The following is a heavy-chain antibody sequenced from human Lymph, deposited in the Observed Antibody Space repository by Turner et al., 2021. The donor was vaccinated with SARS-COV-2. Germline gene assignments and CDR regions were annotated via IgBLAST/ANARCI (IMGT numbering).Heavy chain of an antibody. CDR3: ARGRLDAFGGGYYSWFDP. D-gene: IGHD1-26*01. CDR1: GGTFSSYA. Sequence: QFQLVQSGADVTKPGSSVKVSCKASGGTFSSYAINWVRQAPGQGLEWMGRIIAIIGIANYAKKFQGRVTITADKSTSTAYMELSSLRSEDTAVYYGARGRLDAFGGGYYSWFDPWGQGTLVTVSS. J-gene: IGHJ5*02. V-gene: IGHV1-69*04. CDR2: IIAIIGIA.